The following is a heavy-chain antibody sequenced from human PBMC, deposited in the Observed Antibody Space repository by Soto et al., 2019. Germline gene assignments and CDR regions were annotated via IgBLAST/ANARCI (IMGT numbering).Heavy chain of an antibody. D-gene: IGHD4-17*01. V-gene: IGHV4-61*01. Sequence: QVQLQESGPGLVKPSETLSLSCTASGGSVSGGSYYWGWIRQPPGKGLEWIGYIYHSGSSNYNPSLEGPVNISVDTSKNEFSLKLSFVIAADTAVYYCARDGDFGEEHVWGRGTTVSVSS. CDR2: IYHSGSS. CDR1: GGSVSGGSYY. J-gene: IGHJ6*02. CDR3: ARDGDFGEEHV.